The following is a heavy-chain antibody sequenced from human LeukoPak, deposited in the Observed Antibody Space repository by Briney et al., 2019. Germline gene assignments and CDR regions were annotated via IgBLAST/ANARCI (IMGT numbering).Heavy chain of an antibody. Sequence: SETLSLTCTVSGGSISSYYWSWIRRPPGKGLEWIGYIYYSGSTNYNPSLKSRVTISVDTSKNQFSLKLSSVTAADTAVYYCARGGFFDWLPDAFDIWGQGTMVTVSS. V-gene: IGHV4-59*01. CDR3: ARGGFFDWLPDAFDI. D-gene: IGHD3-9*01. J-gene: IGHJ3*02. CDR1: GGSISSYY. CDR2: IYYSGST.